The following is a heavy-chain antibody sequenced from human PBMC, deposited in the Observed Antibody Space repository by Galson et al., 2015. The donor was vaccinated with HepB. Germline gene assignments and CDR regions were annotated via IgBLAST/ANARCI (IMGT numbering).Heavy chain of an antibody. CDR3: ARDASNYDYVWGSYRLLNYFDY. CDR2: ISSSSSYI. D-gene: IGHD3-16*02. CDR1: GFTFSSYS. Sequence: SLRLSCAASGFTFSSYSMNWVRQAPGKGLEWISSISSSSSYIYYADSVKGRFTISRDNAKNSLYLQMNSLRAEDTAVYYCARDASNYDYVWGSYRLLNYFDYWGQGTLVTVSS. J-gene: IGHJ4*02. V-gene: IGHV3-21*01.